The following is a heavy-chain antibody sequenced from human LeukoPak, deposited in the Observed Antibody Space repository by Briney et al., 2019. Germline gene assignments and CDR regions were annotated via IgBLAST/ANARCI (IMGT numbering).Heavy chain of an antibody. D-gene: IGHD3-10*01. Sequence: GGSLRLSCAASGFTFDDYAMHWVRQAPGKGLEWVSGISWNSGSIGYADSAKGRFTISRDNAKNSLYLQMNSLRPEDTASYYCAKDIGLGIDYWGRGTLVTVSS. V-gene: IGHV3-9*01. CDR3: AKDIGLGIDY. CDR2: ISWNSGSI. CDR1: GFTFDDYA. J-gene: IGHJ4*02.